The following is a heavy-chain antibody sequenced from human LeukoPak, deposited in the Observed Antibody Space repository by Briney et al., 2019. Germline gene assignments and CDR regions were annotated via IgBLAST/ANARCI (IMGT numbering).Heavy chain of an antibody. V-gene: IGHV3-23*01. Sequence: GGSLRLSCAASGFTFSSYGMHWVRQAPGKGLERVSAISGSGGSTYYADSVKGRFTISRDNSKNTLYLQMNSLRAEDTAVYYCAKAMIVVASWGYWGQGTLVTVSS. D-gene: IGHD3-22*01. CDR1: GFTFSSYG. CDR2: ISGSGGST. J-gene: IGHJ4*02. CDR3: AKAMIVVASWGY.